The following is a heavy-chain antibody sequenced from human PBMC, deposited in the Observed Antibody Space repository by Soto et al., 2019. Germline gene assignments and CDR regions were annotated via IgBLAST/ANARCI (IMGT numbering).Heavy chain of an antibody. Sequence: VQLQESGPGLVKPSETLSLTCTVSGGSVNSYYWSWIRQPPGKGLEWIGYMYYRGTTKYNPSLQSRVPISVATSKTQFSLKLSSVTAADTAVYYCATTGGYSFGDMGVDPWGQGTLVTVSS. CDR3: ATTGGYSFGDMGVDP. CDR2: MYYRGTT. CDR1: GGSVNSYY. J-gene: IGHJ5*02. D-gene: IGHD5-18*01. V-gene: IGHV4-59*02.